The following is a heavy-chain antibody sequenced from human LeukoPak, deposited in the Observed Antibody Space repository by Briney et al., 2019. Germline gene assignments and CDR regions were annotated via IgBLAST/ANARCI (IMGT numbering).Heavy chain of an antibody. J-gene: IGHJ4*02. D-gene: IGHD1-26*01. V-gene: IGHV4-59*01. Sequence: SETLSLTCTVSGGSISSDYWSWIRQPPGKGMECIGYIYYIGSTNYNPSLKSRITISVDTSKSHFSLKLSSVTAADTAVYYCARVVGATGSSDYWGQGTLVTVSS. CDR1: GGSISSDY. CDR2: IYYIGST. CDR3: ARVVGATGSSDY.